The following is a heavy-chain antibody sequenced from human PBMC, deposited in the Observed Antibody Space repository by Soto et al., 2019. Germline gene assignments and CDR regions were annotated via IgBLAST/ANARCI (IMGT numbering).Heavy chain of an antibody. CDR2: IYTSGTT. V-gene: IGHV4-4*07. Sequence: PSETLSLTCNVSGGSIRSYYWSWIRQPAGKALEWIGRIYTSGTTNYNPSLKSRATILIDTSKNQFSLKLSSVTAADTAVYYCARVIAAAGIDYWGQGTLVTVSS. D-gene: IGHD6-13*01. CDR1: GGSIRSYY. J-gene: IGHJ4*02. CDR3: ARVIAAAGIDY.